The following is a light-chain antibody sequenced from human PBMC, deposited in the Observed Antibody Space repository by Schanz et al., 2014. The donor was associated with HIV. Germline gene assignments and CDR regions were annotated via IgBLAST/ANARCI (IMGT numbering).Light chain of an antibody. J-gene: IGLJ2*01. Sequence: QSVLTQPASVSGSPGQSISISCTGTSSDIGPYNCVSWYQQRPGKAPKLMIYDVSNRPSGVSNRFSGSKSGNTASLTISGLQAEDEADYYCSSYTSSSTLVVFGGGTKLTVL. CDR2: DVS. V-gene: IGLV2-14*03. CDR3: SSYTSSSTLVV. CDR1: SSDIGPYNC.